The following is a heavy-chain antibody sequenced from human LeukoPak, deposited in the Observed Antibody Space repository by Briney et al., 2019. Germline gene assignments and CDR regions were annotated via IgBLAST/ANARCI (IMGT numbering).Heavy chain of an antibody. CDR2: IWYDGSNK. J-gene: IGHJ5*02. CDR1: GFTFSSYG. CDR3: ARVGSRITIFGVVIRANWFDP. V-gene: IGHV3-33*01. D-gene: IGHD3-3*01. Sequence: GRSLRLSCAASGFTFSSYGMHWVRQAPGKGLEWVAVIWYDGSNKYYADSVKGRFTISRDNSKNTLYLQMNSLRAEDTAVYYCARVGSRITIFGVVIRANWFDPWGQGTLVTVSS.